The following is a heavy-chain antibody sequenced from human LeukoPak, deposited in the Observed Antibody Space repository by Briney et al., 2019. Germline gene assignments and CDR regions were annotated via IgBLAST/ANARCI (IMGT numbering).Heavy chain of an antibody. D-gene: IGHD3-10*01. V-gene: IGHV3-23*01. Sequence: GGSLRLSCAASGFTFSNYAMSWVRQAPGKGLEWVSVISGSGGSTYYADSVKGRFTTSRDNSKNTLYLQMNSLRAEDTAVYYCAKGTRITLSPFDYWGQGTLVPVPS. CDR2: ISGSGGST. CDR1: GFTFSNYA. CDR3: AKGTRITLSPFDY. J-gene: IGHJ4*02.